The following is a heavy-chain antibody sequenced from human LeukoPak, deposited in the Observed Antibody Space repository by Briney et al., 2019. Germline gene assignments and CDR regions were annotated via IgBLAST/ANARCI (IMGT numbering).Heavy chain of an antibody. Sequence: PGGSLRLSCAASGFTFSSFWMSWVRQAPGKGLEWVANIKEDGSAKYYVDSLKGRLTISRDNAEKSLYLQMNSLRAEDTAVYYCATYSGSDHSFHYWGQGTLVTVSA. V-gene: IGHV3-7*05. CDR1: GFTFSSFW. D-gene: IGHD1-26*01. J-gene: IGHJ4*02. CDR2: IKEDGSAK. CDR3: ATYSGSDHSFHY.